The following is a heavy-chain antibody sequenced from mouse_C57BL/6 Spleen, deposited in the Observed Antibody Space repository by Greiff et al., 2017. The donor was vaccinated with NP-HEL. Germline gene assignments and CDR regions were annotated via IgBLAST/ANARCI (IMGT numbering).Heavy chain of an antibody. CDR3: ARRGSCDYDWYFDV. J-gene: IGHJ1*03. Sequence: DVQLQESGGDLVKPGGSLKLSCAASGFTFSSYGMSWVRQTPDKRLEWVATISSGGSYTYYPDSVKGRFTISRDNAKNTLYLQMSSLKSEDTAMYYCARRGSCDYDWYFDVWGTGTTVTVSS. D-gene: IGHD2-4*01. CDR1: GFTFSSYG. V-gene: IGHV5-6*01. CDR2: ISSGGSYT.